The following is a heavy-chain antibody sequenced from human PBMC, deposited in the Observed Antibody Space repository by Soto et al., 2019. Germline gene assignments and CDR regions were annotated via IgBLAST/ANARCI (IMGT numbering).Heavy chain of an antibody. CDR3: AKEGGLSGSYYISSSYYFDY. D-gene: IGHD1-26*01. J-gene: IGHJ4*02. CDR2: ISYDGSNT. Sequence: QVQLVESGGGVVQPGRSLRLSCVASGFTFSSYGMHWVRQAPGKGLEWVAIISYDGSNTYYADSVKGRFTISRDNSKNTLYLQMNSLRAEETSVYYCAKEGGLSGSYYISSSYYFDYGGQGTLVTVSS. V-gene: IGHV3-30*18. CDR1: GFTFSSYG.